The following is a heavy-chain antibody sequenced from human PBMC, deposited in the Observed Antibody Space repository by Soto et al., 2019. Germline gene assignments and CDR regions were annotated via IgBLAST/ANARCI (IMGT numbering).Heavy chain of an antibody. CDR2: IGGTDGKT. D-gene: IGHD3-10*01. CDR3: AKGMFSSSPAAAGSFDY. J-gene: IGHJ4*02. CDR1: GFPFRGYA. Sequence: LRLSCAASGFPFRGYAMRGVREAGGEGLEWVAAIGGTDGKTYYADSVKARFTISTDHSENPRYLQMSRLRAEDTAVYFCAKGMFSSSPAAAGSFDYWGQGALVTVSS. V-gene: IGHV3-23*01.